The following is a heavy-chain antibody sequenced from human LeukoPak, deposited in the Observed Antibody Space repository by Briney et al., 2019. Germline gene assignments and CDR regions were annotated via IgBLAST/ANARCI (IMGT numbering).Heavy chain of an antibody. V-gene: IGHV3-7*01. CDR1: GFTFNNYS. CDR2: IKQDGSEK. J-gene: IGHJ6*04. D-gene: IGHD3-10*02. CDR3: AELGITMIGGV. Sequence: GGSLRLSCAASGFTFNNYSMNWVRQAPGKGLEWVANIKQDGSEKYYVDSVKGRFTISRDNAKNSLYLQMNSLRAEDTAVYYCAELGITMIGGVWGKGTTVTISS.